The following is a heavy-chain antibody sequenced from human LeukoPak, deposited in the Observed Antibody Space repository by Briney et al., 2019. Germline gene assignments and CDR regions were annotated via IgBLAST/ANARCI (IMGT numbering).Heavy chain of an antibody. D-gene: IGHD6-6*01. CDR1: GFTFSSYW. V-gene: IGHV3-7*01. CDR2: IKQDGSEK. CDR3: ARNDGTDSSSSSYYYYGMDV. J-gene: IGHJ6*02. Sequence: PGGSLRLSCAASGFTFSSYWMSWVRQAPGKGLEWVANIKQDGSEKYYVDSVKGRFTISRDNAKNSLYPQMNSLRAEDTAVYYCARNDGTDSSSSSYYYYGMDVRGQGTTVTVSS.